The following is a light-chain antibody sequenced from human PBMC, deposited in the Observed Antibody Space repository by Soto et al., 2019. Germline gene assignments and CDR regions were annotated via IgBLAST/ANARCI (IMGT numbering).Light chain of an antibody. CDR3: QQLNSYPST. V-gene: IGKV1-9*01. CDR2: AAS. J-gene: IGKJ5*01. Sequence: DIQLTQSPSFLSASVGDRVTITCRASQGISSYLAWYQQKPGKAPQLLIYAASTLQSGVPSRFSGSGSGTEFTLTISSLQPEDFATYYCQQLNSYPSTFGQGTRLEMK. CDR1: QGISSY.